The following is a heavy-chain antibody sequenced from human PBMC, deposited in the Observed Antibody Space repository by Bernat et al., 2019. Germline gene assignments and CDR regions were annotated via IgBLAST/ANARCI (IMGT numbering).Heavy chain of an antibody. CDR2: VYYSGST. CDR3: ARRGGVTTDYCYMDV. D-gene: IGHD4-17*01. V-gene: IGHV4-39*01. CDR1: GGSISITSYY. J-gene: IGHJ6*03. Sequence: QMQLEESGPGLVKPSETLSLNCSVSGGSISITSYYWAWIRQPPGEGLEWIGTVYYSGSTNYNPSLKSRATISVDTSKNQFSLKLSCMTAADTAVYSCARRGGVTTDYCYMDVWGKGTTVTVSS.